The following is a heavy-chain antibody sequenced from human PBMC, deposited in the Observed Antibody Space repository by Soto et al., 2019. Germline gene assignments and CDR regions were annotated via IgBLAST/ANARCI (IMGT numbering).Heavy chain of an antibody. CDR2: IVVGSGNT. V-gene: IGHV1-58*02. Sequence: GASVKVSCKASGFTFTSSAMQWVRQARGQRLEWIGWIVVGSGNTNYAQKFQERVTITRDMSTSTAYMELSSLRSEDTAVYYCAAVPDIVVVPAAMSVNYYYGMDVWGQGTTVTVSS. D-gene: IGHD2-2*01. CDR1: GFTFTSSA. CDR3: AAVPDIVVVPAAMSVNYYYGMDV. J-gene: IGHJ6*02.